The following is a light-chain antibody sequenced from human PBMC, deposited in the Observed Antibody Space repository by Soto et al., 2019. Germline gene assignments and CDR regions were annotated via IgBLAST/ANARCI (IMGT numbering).Light chain of an antibody. J-gene: IGKJ5*01. CDR1: QSVAGN. CDR3: QQYNNWPFS. Sequence: EIVMTQSPATLSGSPGETATLSWRASQSVAGNLAWYQQKPGQPPRLLIYGVSTRATGVPARFSDSGYETDFNLTISGLQPGDSAVYFCQQYNNWPFSFGQGTRLEIK. V-gene: IGKV3-15*01. CDR2: GVS.